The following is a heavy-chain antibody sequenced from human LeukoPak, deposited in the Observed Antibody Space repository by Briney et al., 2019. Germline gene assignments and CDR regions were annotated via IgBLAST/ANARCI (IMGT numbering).Heavy chain of an antibody. CDR2: ISAYIGNT. D-gene: IGHD3-10*01. V-gene: IGHV1-18*01. J-gene: IGHJ6*02. CDR1: GYTFTSYG. Sequence: AASVKVSCKASGYTFTSYGISWVRQAPGQGLEWMGWISAYIGNTNYAQKLQGRVTMSTDTSTSTAYMELRSLRSDDTAVYYCARIFGDAQYYYGMDVWGQGTTVTVSS. CDR3: ARIFGDAQYYYGMDV.